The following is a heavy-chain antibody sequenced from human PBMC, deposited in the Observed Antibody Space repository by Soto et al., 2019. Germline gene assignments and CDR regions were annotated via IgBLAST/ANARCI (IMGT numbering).Heavy chain of an antibody. Sequence: ESGGGLVQPGESLRLSCAASGFTFSKYWMNWVRQAPGKGLQWVANIKEDGTTESYSDSVKGRFTISRDNAKNLLYLQMYSLRVDDTAVYYCGRVVGYGDVVDPWGQGTLVTVSS. CDR1: GFTFSKYW. CDR3: GRVVGYGDVVDP. D-gene: IGHD4-17*01. J-gene: IGHJ5*02. V-gene: IGHV3-7*03. CDR2: IKEDGTTE.